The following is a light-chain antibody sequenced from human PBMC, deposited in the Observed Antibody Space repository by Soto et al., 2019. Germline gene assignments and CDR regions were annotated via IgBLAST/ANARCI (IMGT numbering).Light chain of an antibody. CDR3: QQYNSYST. J-gene: IGKJ5*01. CDR1: QSISSW. V-gene: IGKV1-5*01. CDR2: DAS. Sequence: DIQMTQSPSTLSASVGDRVTITCRASQSISSWLAWYKQKPGKAPKLLIYDASSLESGVPSRLSGSGSGTEFTLTISSLKPDDFATYYCQQYNSYSTFGQGTRLEIK.